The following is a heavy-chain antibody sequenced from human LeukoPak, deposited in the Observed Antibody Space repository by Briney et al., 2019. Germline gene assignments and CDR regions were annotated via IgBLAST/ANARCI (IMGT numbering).Heavy chain of an antibody. D-gene: IGHD3-9*01. V-gene: IGHV4-39*01. CDR1: GGSISSSSYY. CDR2: IYYSGST. J-gene: IGHJ4*02. Sequence: SETLSLTCTVSGGSISSSSYYWGWIRQPPGKGLEWIGSIYYSGSTYYNPSLKSRVTISVDTSKNQFSLKLSSVTAADTAVYCCARPSGGDVLRYFDWFPFHYWGQGTLVTVSS. CDR3: ARPSGGDVLRYFDWFPFHY.